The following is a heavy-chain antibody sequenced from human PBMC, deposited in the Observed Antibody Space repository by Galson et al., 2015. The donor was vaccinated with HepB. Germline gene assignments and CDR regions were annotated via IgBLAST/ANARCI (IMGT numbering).Heavy chain of an antibody. CDR3: ARGGSGWAYFDY. V-gene: IGHV1-46*01. D-gene: IGHD6-19*01. CDR2: INPSGGST. CDR1: GYTFTSYY. J-gene: IGHJ4*02. Sequence: SVKVSCKASGYTFTSYYMHWVRQAPGQGLEWMGIINPSGGSTSYAQKFQGRVTMTRDTSTSTVYVELSSLGSEDTAVYYCARGGSGWAYFDYWGQGTLVTVSS.